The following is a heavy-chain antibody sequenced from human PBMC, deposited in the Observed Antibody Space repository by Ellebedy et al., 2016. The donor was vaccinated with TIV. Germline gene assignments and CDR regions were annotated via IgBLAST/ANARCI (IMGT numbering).Heavy chain of an antibody. CDR3: ARETRDYGDYGRSLYYFDS. Sequence: MPSETLSLTCTVSGASISSGGYYWSWIRQHPGRGLEWIGYISYSGNTYYNPSLTSRVSISVATSKNQFSLKLRFVTAADTALYYCARETRDYGDYGRSLYYFDSWGQGTLVTVSS. V-gene: IGHV4-31*03. CDR1: GASISSGGYY. D-gene: IGHD4-17*01. J-gene: IGHJ4*02. CDR2: ISYSGNT.